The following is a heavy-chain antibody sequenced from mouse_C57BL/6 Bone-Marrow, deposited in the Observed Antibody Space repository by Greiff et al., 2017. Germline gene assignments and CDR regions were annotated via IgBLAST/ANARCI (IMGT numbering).Heavy chain of an antibody. CDR1: GYTFTSYW. J-gene: IGHJ4*01. CDR2: IDPSDSYT. CDR3: ARVLSDYAMDY. D-gene: IGHD6-5*01. Sequence: VQLQQPGAELVKPGASVKLSCKASGYTFTSYWMQWVKQRPGQGLEWIGEIDPSDSYTNYNQKFKGKATLTVDTSSSTAYMQLSSLTSEDSAVYYCARVLSDYAMDYWGQGTSVTVSS. V-gene: IGHV1-50*01.